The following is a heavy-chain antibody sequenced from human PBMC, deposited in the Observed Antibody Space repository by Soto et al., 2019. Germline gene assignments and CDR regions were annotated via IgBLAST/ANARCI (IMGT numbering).Heavy chain of an antibody. CDR3: AHAGDCVLLSFAR. V-gene: IGHV2-5*02. Sequence: QITLKESGPPLVRPAQTLTLTCAFSGFSLTTTRMGVAWIRQPPGKALEWLALIYWDDDKRYSPSLKNRLTASKDTSTTRVALTITNISPDDTGTYFCAHAGDCVLLSFARWGPGTLVTVSS. J-gene: IGHJ4*02. CDR2: IYWDDDK. CDR1: GFSLTTTRMG. D-gene: IGHD3-16*01.